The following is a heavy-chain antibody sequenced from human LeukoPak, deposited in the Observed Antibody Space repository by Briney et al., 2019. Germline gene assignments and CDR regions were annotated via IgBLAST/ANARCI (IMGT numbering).Heavy chain of an antibody. CDR2: INHSGST. J-gene: IGHJ4*02. D-gene: IGHD3-22*01. CDR1: GGSFSVYY. Sequence: SETLSLTCAVYGGSFSVYYWSWIRQPPGKGLEWIGEINHSGSTNYNPSLKSRVTISVDTSKNQFSLKLSSVTAADTAVYYCARGRITYYYDSSGPRQSFDYWGQGTLVTVSS. CDR3: ARGRITYYYDSSGPRQSFDY. V-gene: IGHV4-34*01.